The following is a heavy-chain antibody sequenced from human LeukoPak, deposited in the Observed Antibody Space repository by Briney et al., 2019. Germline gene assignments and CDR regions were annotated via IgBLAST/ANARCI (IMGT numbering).Heavy chain of an antibody. D-gene: IGHD1-26*01. V-gene: IGHV5-51*01. CDR1: GYIFSNYW. Sequence: GESLKISCAGSGYIFSNYWIAWVRQMPGKGLEWMGIIYPGDSQTRYSPSFLGQVTMSADNSISTAYLQWSTLKASDAAMYYCARHGGSYDYWGQGTLVTVSS. J-gene: IGHJ4*02. CDR2: IYPGDSQT. CDR3: ARHGGSYDY.